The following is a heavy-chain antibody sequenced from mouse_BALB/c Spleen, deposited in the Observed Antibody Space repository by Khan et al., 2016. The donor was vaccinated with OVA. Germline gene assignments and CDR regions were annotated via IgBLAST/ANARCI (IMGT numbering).Heavy chain of an antibody. J-gene: IGHJ2*01. CDR2: TTPTNGRT. Sequence: VQLVESGDDLVKPGASVKLSCKASGYTFTSYWMHWVKQRLGQGLEWFAETTPTNGRTYYNEKFKSKATLTVDKSSSTAYMLLSGPTFEDTAVYYCARIKKIVATDFDYWGQGTTLTVSS. D-gene: IGHD1-1*01. V-gene: IGHV1S81*02. CDR3: ARIKKIVATDFDY. CDR1: GYTFTSYW.